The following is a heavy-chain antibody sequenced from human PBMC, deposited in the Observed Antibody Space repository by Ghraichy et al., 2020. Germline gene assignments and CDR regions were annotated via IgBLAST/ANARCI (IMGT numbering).Heavy chain of an antibody. CDR1: GFSLSTSGMC. D-gene: IGHD3-10*01. V-gene: IGHV2-70*11. Sequence: SGPTLVKPTQTLTLTCTFSGFSLSTSGMCVSWIRQPPGKALEWLARMDWVDDKNYNTSLKTRLTISRDTSTNQVVLTMTDMDPVDTATYYCARMLSFYGSGSCDYFDSWGQGTLVTVSS. CDR2: MDWVDDK. J-gene: IGHJ4*02. CDR3: ARMLSFYGSGSCDYFDS.